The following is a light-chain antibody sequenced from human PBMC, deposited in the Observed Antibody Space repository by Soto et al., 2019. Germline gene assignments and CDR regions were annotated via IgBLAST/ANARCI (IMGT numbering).Light chain of an antibody. Sequence: QSVLTQPPSASGSPGQSVTISCTGTSSNVGGDNYVSWYQQHPGKAPKLIISEVSKRPSGVPERFSGSKSGNTASLTVARLQAEDEDDYYRTSHAGSNNYVFGTGTKLTVL. CDR1: SSNVGGDNY. CDR3: TSHAGSNNYV. J-gene: IGLJ1*01. CDR2: EVS. V-gene: IGLV2-8*01.